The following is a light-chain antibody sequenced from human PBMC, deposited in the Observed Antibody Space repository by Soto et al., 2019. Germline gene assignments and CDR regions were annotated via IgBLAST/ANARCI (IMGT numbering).Light chain of an antibody. J-gene: IGKJ1*01. CDR2: WAS. Sequence: DVVMTPSPNSLSATLGERAPLNCKSSQTASHSYNNENYLAWYQQKPRQPPKLLIYWASGRESGVPDRFSGSGSGTEFTLTISSLQPEDVAAYYCQQYNNSPHAFGQGTKVDIK. V-gene: IGKV4-1*01. CDR3: QQYNNSPHA. CDR1: QTASHSYNNENY.